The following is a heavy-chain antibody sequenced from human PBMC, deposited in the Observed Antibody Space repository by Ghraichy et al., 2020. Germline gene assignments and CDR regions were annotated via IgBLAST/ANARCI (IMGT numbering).Heavy chain of an antibody. CDR2: ISGSGGST. Sequence: GESLNISCAASGFTFSSYAMSWVRQAPGKGLEWVSAISGSGGSTYYADSVKGRFTISRDNSKNTLYLQMNSLRAEDTAVYYCAKDQSIHYYYGMDVWGQGTTVTVSS. J-gene: IGHJ6*02. D-gene: IGHD6-6*01. V-gene: IGHV3-23*01. CDR1: GFTFSSYA. CDR3: AKDQSIHYYYGMDV.